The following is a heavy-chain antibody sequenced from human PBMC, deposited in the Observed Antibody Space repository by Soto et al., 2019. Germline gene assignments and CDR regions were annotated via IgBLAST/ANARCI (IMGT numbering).Heavy chain of an antibody. V-gene: IGHV1-3*05. CDR3: ARDLTGIAVAGWGVAAY. D-gene: IGHD6-19*01. Sequence: QVQLVQSGAEEKKPGASVKVSCKASGYTFTSYAMHWVRQAPGQRLEWMGWINAGNGNTKYSQKFQGRVTITRDTSASTAYMELSSLRSEDTAVYYCARDLTGIAVAGWGVAAYWGQGTLVTVSS. CDR2: INAGNGNT. CDR1: GYTFTSYA. J-gene: IGHJ4*02.